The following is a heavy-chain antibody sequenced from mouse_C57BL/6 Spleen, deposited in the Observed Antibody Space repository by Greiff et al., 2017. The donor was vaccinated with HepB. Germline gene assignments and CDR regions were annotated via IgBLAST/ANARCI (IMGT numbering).Heavy chain of an antibody. CDR1: GYTFTSYW. V-gene: IGHV1-55*01. J-gene: IGHJ3*01. CDR3: ARRDYERTAWFAY. CDR2: IYPGSGST. D-gene: IGHD2-4*01. Sequence: QVQLKQPGAELVKPGASVKMSCKASGYTFTSYWITWVKQRPGQGLEWIGDIYPGSGSTNYNEKFKSKATRTVDTSSSTAYMQLSSLTSEDSAVYYCARRDYERTAWFAYWGQGTLVTVSA.